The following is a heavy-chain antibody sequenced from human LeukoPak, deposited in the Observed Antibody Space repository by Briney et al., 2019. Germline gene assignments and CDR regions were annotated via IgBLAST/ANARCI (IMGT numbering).Heavy chain of an antibody. V-gene: IGHV3-21*01. CDR3: VRENHGSFDY. CDR2: ISSSSTYI. J-gene: IGHJ4*02. Sequence: GGSLRLSCAASGFSFSTYYVNWVRQAPGKGLEWVSCISSSSTYIYYSDSVRGRFAISRDNAKNPLYLQMNSLRAEDTAVYYCVRENHGSFDYWGQGSLVTVSS. CDR1: GFSFSTYY. D-gene: IGHD1-14*01.